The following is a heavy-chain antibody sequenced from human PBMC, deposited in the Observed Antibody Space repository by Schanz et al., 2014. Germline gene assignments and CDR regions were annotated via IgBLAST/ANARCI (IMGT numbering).Heavy chain of an antibody. Sequence: EVHLLESGGGLVQPGGSLRLSCAASTFTFDHYAMTWVRQAPGKGLEWVAAVSSRSDEIKYADSVRGRFTISRDNSKTTVYLQMNSLRAEDTAVYYCAKGRFGELSAFDIWGQGTMVTVSA. CDR1: TFTFDHYA. CDR3: AKGRFGELSAFDI. V-gene: IGHV3-23*05. D-gene: IGHD3-10*01. CDR2: VSSRSDEI. J-gene: IGHJ3*02.